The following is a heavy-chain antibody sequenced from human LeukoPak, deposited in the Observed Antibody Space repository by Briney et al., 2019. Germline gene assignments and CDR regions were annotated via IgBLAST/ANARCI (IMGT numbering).Heavy chain of an antibody. CDR1: GFTFSSYA. J-gene: IGHJ6*02. V-gene: IGHV3-23*01. CDR2: ISGSGGST. D-gene: IGHD4-17*01. Sequence: GGSLRLPCAASGFTFSSYAMSWVRQAPGKGLEWVSAISGSGGSTYYADSVKGRFTISRDNSKNTLYLQMNSLRAEDTAVYYCAKDLVTTVTPHYYYGMDVWGQGTTVTVSS. CDR3: AKDLVTTVTPHYYYGMDV.